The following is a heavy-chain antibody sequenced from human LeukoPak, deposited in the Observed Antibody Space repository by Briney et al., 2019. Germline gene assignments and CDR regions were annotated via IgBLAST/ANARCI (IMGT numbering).Heavy chain of an antibody. Sequence: SQTLSLTCTVSGGSISSGGYYWSWIRQPPGKGLEWIGKINHSGNTNYNPSLRSRVTISVDTSKNQFSLKLNSVAAADTAVYYCARVRANYDFWSGYHNLYAFDVWGQGTMVTVSS. V-gene: IGHV4-39*07. J-gene: IGHJ3*01. D-gene: IGHD3-3*01. CDR2: INHSGNT. CDR3: ARVRANYDFWSGYHNLYAFDV. CDR1: GGSISSGGYY.